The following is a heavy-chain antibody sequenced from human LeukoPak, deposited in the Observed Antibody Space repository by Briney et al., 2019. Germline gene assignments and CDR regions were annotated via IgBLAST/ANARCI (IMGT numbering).Heavy chain of an antibody. V-gene: IGHV1-18*01. CDR1: GYTFSSYD. CDR3: ARLKSAANFLDY. J-gene: IGHJ4*02. Sequence: GASVKVSCKASGYTFSSYDITWVRQAPGQGLDWMGWITPYNGNTDYVQKVQGRVTMTADTSTSTAYMELRSLISDDTAVYYCARLKSAANFLDYWGQGTLVTVSS. D-gene: IGHD2-15*01. CDR2: ITPYNGNT.